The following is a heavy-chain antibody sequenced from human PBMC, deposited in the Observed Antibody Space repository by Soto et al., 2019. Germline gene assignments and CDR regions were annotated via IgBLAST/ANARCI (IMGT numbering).Heavy chain of an antibody. J-gene: IGHJ4*02. CDR1: GGSISSYY. CDR3: ARDSRNWNTHGYYFDY. CDR2: IYYSGST. V-gene: IGHV4-59*01. Sequence: SETLSLTCTVSGGSISSYYWSWIRQPPGKGLEWIGYIYYSGSTNYSPSLKGRVTLAVDTSKNQFSLKLSSVTAADTAVYYCARDSRNWNTHGYYFDYWGQGTLVTVSS. D-gene: IGHD1-20*01.